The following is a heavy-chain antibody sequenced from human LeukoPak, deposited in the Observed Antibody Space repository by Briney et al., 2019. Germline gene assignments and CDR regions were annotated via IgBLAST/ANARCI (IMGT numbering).Heavy chain of an antibody. D-gene: IGHD6-19*01. V-gene: IGHV1-69*13. J-gene: IGHJ4*02. CDR3: ARGGSGWSNFDY. CDR1: GCTFSSYA. Sequence: ASVKVSCKASGCTFSSYAISWVRQAPGQGLEWMGGIIPIFGTANYAQKFQGRVTITADESTSTAYMALSSLRSEDTAVYYCARGGSGWSNFDYWGQGTLVTVSS. CDR2: IIPIFGTA.